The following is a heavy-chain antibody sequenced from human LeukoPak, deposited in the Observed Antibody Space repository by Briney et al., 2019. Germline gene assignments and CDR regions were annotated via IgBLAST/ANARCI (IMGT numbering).Heavy chain of an antibody. CDR3: ARVPPPRVGATSFAFDI. J-gene: IGHJ3*02. V-gene: IGHV4-30-4*08. D-gene: IGHD1-26*01. CDR1: GGSISSGDYY. Sequence: SQTLSLTCTVSGGSISSGDYYWSWIRQPPGKGLEWIGYIYYSGSTYYNPSLKSRVTISVDTSKSQFSLKLSSVTAADTAVYYCARVPPPRVGATSFAFDIWGQGTMVTVSS. CDR2: IYYSGST.